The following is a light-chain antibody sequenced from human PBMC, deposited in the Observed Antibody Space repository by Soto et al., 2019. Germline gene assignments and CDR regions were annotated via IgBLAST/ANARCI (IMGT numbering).Light chain of an antibody. V-gene: IGKV1-5*03. CDR3: QQYNKFSWT. J-gene: IGKJ1*01. CDR2: KAS. CDR1: QSIDKW. Sequence: DIQMTQSPSTLSASVGDRVTITCRASQSIDKWVAWYQQKPGKGPKLLIWKASLLQNGVPSRFSGSGSGTEFTLTISSLQPDDVGSYFCQQYNKFSWTFGQGTKVEIK.